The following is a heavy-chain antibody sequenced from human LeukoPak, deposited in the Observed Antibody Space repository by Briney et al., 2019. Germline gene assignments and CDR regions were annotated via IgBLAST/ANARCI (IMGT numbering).Heavy chain of an antibody. J-gene: IGHJ4*02. CDR2: IYYSGST. CDR3: PSQGY. V-gene: IGHV4-59*08. Sequence: SDTLSLTCTVSGGSISSSHWNWIRQPPGKGLEWIGNIYYSGSTNYNPHLQSRVTISIDTSKKQCYRKMIFVTAADTAVYYCPSQGYWGQGTLVSVP. CDR1: GGSISSSH.